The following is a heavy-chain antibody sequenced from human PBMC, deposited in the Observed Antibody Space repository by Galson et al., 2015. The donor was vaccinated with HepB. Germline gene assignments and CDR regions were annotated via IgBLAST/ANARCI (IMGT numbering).Heavy chain of an antibody. V-gene: IGHV1-46*03. Sequence: VSCKASGYTFTSYYMYWVRQAPGQGLEWMGIINPSGGSTSYAQKFQGRVTMTRDTSTSTVYMELSSLRSEDTAVYYCAAPTSGGFDYWGQGTLVTVSS. CDR1: GYTFTSYY. J-gene: IGHJ4*02. CDR2: INPSGGST. D-gene: IGHD3-16*01. CDR3: AAPTSGGFDY.